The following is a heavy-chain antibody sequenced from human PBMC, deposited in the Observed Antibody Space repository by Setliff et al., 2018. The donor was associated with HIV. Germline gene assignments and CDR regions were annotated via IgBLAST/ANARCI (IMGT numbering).Heavy chain of an antibody. CDR3: ARGLNDYTNPSYMDV. D-gene: IGHD4-4*01. J-gene: IGHJ6*03. Sequence: PSETLSLTCTVSGGSISSSSYYWGWIRQPPGKGLEWIGSIYYSGTTNYNPSLKSRVTISKDTSKNQFSLKVNSVTAVDTAVYYCARGLNDYTNPSYMDVWGKGTTVTVSS. CDR1: GGSISSSSYY. CDR2: IYYSGTT. V-gene: IGHV4-39*07.